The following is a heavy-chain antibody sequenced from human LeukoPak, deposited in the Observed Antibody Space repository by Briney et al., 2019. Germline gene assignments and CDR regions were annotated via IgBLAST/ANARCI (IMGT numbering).Heavy chain of an antibody. CDR2: IYTSGST. Sequence: SQTLSLTCTVSGGSISSGSYYWSWIRQPAGKGLEWIGRIYTSGSTNYNPSLKSRVTISVDTSKNQFSLKLRSVTAADTAVYYCARGATGKAFDIWGQGTMVTVSS. CDR1: GGSISSGSYY. CDR3: ARGATGKAFDI. V-gene: IGHV4-61*02. D-gene: IGHD5-12*01. J-gene: IGHJ3*02.